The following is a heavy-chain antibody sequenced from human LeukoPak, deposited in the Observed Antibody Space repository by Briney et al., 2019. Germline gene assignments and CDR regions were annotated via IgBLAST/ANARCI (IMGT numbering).Heavy chain of an antibody. J-gene: IGHJ4*02. CDR2: ISSSSSTI. V-gene: IGHV3-48*04. D-gene: IGHD7-27*01. CDR1: GFTFSSYS. Sequence: GGSLRLSCAASGFTFSSYSMNWVRQAPGKGLEWVSYISSSSSTIYYADSVKGRFTISRDNAKNSLYLQMNSLRAEDTAVYYCARLAWGRLDYWGKGALVTVSS. CDR3: ARLAWGRLDY.